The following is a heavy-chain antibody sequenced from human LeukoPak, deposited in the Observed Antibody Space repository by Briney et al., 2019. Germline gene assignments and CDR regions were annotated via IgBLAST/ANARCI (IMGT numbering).Heavy chain of an antibody. CDR2: IYYSGST. CDR1: GGSISSYY. J-gene: IGHJ6*02. D-gene: IGHD3-22*01. V-gene: IGHV4-59*01. CDR3: ARDLIDYYYGLDV. Sequence: SETLSLTCTVSGGSISSYYWSWIRQPPGKGLEWIGYIYYSGSTNYNPSLKSRVTISVDTSKNQFSLKLSSVTAADTAVYYCARDLIDYYYGLDVWGQGTTVTVSS.